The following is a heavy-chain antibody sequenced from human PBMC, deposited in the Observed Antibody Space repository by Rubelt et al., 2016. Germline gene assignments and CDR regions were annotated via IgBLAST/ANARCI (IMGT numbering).Heavy chain of an antibody. J-gene: IGHJ4*02. Sequence: QVQLQESGPGLVKPSETLSLTCTVSGASISSDYWSWIRQPPGKGLEWIGYIYYSGSTNYSPSLKSRVTMSVDTSKNQFSLKLRSVTAADTAGYYCGRSPPSSSSDPDYWGQGTLVTGSS. D-gene: IGHD6-6*01. V-gene: IGHV4-59*01. CDR2: IYYSGST. CDR1: GASISSDY. CDR3: GRSPPSSSSDPDY.